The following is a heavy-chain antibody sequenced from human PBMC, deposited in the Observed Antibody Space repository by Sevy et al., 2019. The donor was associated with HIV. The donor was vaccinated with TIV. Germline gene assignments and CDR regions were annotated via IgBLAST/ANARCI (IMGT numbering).Heavy chain of an antibody. V-gene: IGHV3-7*01. CDR3: ERDLYDGESYGGFDI. D-gene: IGHD3-16*01. Sequence: GGSLRLSCAASGFSFSNYWMTWVRQAPGKGLEWVANIKDVGSEGNYMGSVRDRFTISRDNAENSIYLQMDSLRVEDTAMYYCERDLYDGESYGGFDIWGQGTTVTVSS. CDR2: IKDVGSEG. CDR1: GFSFSNYW. J-gene: IGHJ3*02.